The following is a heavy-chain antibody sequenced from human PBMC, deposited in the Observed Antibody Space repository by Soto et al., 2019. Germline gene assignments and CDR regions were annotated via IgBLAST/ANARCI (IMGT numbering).Heavy chain of an antibody. V-gene: IGHV4-61*08. D-gene: IGHD5-12*01. J-gene: IGHJ4*02. CDR1: GGSISSGGYY. CDR3: ARANSGYDLVY. CDR2: IYYSGST. Sequence: SETLSLTCTVSGGSISSGGYYWSWIRQHPGKGLEWIGYIYYSGSTNYNPSLKSRVTISVDTSKNQFSLKLSSVTAADTAVYYCARANSGYDLVYWGQGTLVTVSS.